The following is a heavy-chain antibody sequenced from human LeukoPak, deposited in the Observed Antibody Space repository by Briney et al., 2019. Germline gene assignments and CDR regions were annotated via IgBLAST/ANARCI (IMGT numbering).Heavy chain of an antibody. CDR2: IYHTGTT. D-gene: IGHD3-22*01. V-gene: IGHV4-38-2*02. CDR3: ARTLRGMYYYDSSGYYL. CDR1: GYSIISDYY. Sequence: PSETLSLTCTVSGYSIISDYYWGWIRQPPGKELEWIGSIYHTGTTYYNPSLRSRVTILVDTSKNQFSLKLSSVTAADTAVYYCARTLRGMYYYDSSGYYLWGQGTLVTVSS. J-gene: IGHJ5*02.